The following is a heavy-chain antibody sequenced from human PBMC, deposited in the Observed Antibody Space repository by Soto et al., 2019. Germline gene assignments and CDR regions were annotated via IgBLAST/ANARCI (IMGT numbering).Heavy chain of an antibody. V-gene: IGHV4-59*01. CDR2: IYYSGST. CDR3: ARVYYYYYMDV. CDR1: GGSISSYY. J-gene: IGHJ6*03. Sequence: PSETLSLTCTVSGGSISSYYWSWIRQSPGKGLEWIGYIYYSGSTNYNPSLKSRVTISVDTSKNQFSLKLSSVTAADTAVYYCARVYYYYYMDVWGKGTTVTVSS.